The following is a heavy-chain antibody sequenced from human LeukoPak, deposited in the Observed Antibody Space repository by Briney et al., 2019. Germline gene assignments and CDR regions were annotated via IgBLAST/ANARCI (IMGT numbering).Heavy chain of an antibody. J-gene: IGHJ6*02. Sequence: PGGSLRLSCAASGFTVSNNYMSWVRQAPGKGLEWVSVIYSGGSTDYADSVKGRFSISRHNSKNTLYLQMNNLRTEDTAVHYCARSGYGANYYYGMDVWGQGTTVTVFS. CDR2: IYSGGST. V-gene: IGHV3-53*04. CDR1: GFTVSNNY. CDR3: ARSGYGANYYYGMDV. D-gene: IGHD5-12*01.